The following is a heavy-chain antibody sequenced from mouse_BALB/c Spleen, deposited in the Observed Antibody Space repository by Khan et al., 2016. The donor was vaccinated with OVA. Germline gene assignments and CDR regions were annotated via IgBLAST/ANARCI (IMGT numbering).Heavy chain of an antibody. V-gene: IGHV14-1*02. CDR2: IDPENGDT. J-gene: IGHJ3*01. D-gene: IGHD2-1*01. Sequence: EVQLQESGAELVRPGALVKLSCKASGFNIANYYMNWVKQRPEQGLEWIGWIDPENGDTIYDPKFQGKASITADTSSNTAYLQLSSLTSEDTAVYYCARRGYGNYWFAYWGQGTLVTVSA. CDR1: GFNIANYY. CDR3: ARRGYGNYWFAY.